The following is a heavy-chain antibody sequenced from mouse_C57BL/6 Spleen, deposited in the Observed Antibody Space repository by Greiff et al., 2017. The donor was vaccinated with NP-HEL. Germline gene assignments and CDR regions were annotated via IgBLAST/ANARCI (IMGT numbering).Heavy chain of an antibody. CDR1: GFTFSSYG. V-gene: IGHV5-6*01. D-gene: IGHD1-1*01. Sequence: EVMLVESGGDLVKPGGSLKLSCAASGFTFSSYGMSWVRQTPDKRLEWVATISSGGSYTYYPDRVKGRFTISRDNAKNTLYLQMSSLKSEDTAMYDCARQGYGSSYDYAMDYWGQGTSVTVSS. J-gene: IGHJ4*01. CDR2: ISSGGSYT. CDR3: ARQGYGSSYDYAMDY.